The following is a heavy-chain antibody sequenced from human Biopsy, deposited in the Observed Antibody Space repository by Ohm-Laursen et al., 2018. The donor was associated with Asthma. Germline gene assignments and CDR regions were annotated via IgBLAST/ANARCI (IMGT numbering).Heavy chain of an antibody. CDR3: VRGSSSWHHGPFHYYYGLDV. CDR1: SGSGGYMRSGNYY. CDR2: IYYSGTT. V-gene: IGHV4-39*01. Sequence: SETLSLTCSLSSGSGGYMRSGNYYWGWIRQPPGKGLEWIGSIYYSGTTYYHPSLESRATVSADTSKNQFSPKLTSVTAADTAVYYCVRGSSSWHHGPFHYYYGLDVWGQGTTATVSS. J-gene: IGHJ6*02. D-gene: IGHD6-13*01.